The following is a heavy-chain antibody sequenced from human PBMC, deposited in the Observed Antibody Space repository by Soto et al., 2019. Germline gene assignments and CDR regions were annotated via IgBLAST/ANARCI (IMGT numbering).Heavy chain of an antibody. J-gene: IGHJ2*01. Sequence: GGSLRLSCAVSGFTFSSYDLHWVRQAPGKGLEWVAVILYDGSNKYYAASVKGRSTISRDKSKNTLYLQMNSLRIEDTAVYYCARVTVVPAAIPHELRNWYFDLWGRGTLVTVSS. CDR3: ARVTVVPAAIPHELRNWYFDL. V-gene: IGHV3-30-3*01. CDR2: ILYDGSNK. CDR1: GFTFSSYD. D-gene: IGHD2-2*02.